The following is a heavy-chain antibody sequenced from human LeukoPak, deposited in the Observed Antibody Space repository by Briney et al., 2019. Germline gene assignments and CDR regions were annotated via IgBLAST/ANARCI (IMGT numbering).Heavy chain of an antibody. CDR2: RNYRSKWYN. J-gene: IGHJ4*02. Sequence: SQTLSLTCAISGDSVSSNSAAWNWIRQSPSRGLEWLGRRNYRSKWYNDYAVSVKIRITINPDTSKNQFSLQLNSVTPEDTAVYYCARDPAYSSGWYMMFDYWGQGTLVTVSS. CDR3: ARDPAYSSGWYMMFDY. D-gene: IGHD6-19*01. CDR1: GDSVSSNSAA. V-gene: IGHV6-1*01.